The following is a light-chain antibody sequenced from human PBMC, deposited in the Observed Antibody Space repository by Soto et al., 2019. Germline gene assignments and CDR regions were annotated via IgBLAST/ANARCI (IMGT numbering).Light chain of an antibody. CDR1: STDVGGYNF. CDR2: EVT. Sequence: QSALTQPASVSGSLGQWITMSCTGTSTDVGGYNFVSWYQQHPDKAPKLLIYEVTNRPSGVSNRFSGSKSGNTASLTISGLQAEDEADYYCSSYTSTGTPVFGTGTKVTVL. V-gene: IGLV2-14*01. CDR3: SSYTSTGTPV. J-gene: IGLJ1*01.